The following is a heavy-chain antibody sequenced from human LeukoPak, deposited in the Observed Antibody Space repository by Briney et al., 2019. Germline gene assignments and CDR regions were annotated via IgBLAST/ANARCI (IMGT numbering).Heavy chain of an antibody. CDR2: IHSNGGT. D-gene: IGHD6-19*01. J-gene: IGHJ5*02. CDR1: GVSITSYY. Sequence: SETLSLTCSVSGVSITSYYWTWIRQSAGKGLEWIGRIHSNGGTNYNPSLSSRLTLSVATSKTQLSLKLTSVTAADTAVDFCARELAVAGTVTHRFDPWGQGTLVTVSS. V-gene: IGHV4-4*07. CDR3: ARELAVAGTVTHRFDP.